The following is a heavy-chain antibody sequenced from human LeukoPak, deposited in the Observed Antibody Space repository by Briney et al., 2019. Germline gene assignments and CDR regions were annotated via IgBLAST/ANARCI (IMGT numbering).Heavy chain of an antibody. CDR2: ITPNSGGT. CDR1: GYTFTDFY. J-gene: IGHJ3*02. D-gene: IGHD1-1*01. Sequence: ASVKVSCKASGYTFTDFYIHWMRQAPGQGFEWMGWITPNSGGTIYGQKFQGRVTLTRDTSTSTAYMELSRLRSDDTAVYYCARVASTTRRHDAFDIWGQGTMVTISS. CDR3: ARVASTTRRHDAFDI. V-gene: IGHV1-2*02.